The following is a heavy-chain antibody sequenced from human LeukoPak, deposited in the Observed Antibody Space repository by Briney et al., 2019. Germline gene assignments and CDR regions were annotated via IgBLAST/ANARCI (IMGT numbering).Heavy chain of an antibody. CDR2: INSDGSST. V-gene: IGHV3-74*01. CDR1: GFTFSNYW. J-gene: IGHJ4*02. D-gene: IGHD2-2*01. CDR3: ARDEYCSSTSCYYFDY. Sequence: GGPLRLSCAASGFTFSNYWIHWVRQAPGKGLVWVSRINSDGSSTSYADSVKGRFTISRDNAKNTLYLQMNSLRAEDTAVYYCARDEYCSSTSCYYFDYWGQGTLVTVSS.